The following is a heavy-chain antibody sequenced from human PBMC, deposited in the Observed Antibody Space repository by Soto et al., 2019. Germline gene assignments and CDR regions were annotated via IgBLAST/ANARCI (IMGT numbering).Heavy chain of an antibody. J-gene: IGHJ6*02. CDR2: IYPGDSDT. Sequence: GASLKISCKGSGYSFTSYWIGWVRQMPGKGLEWMGIIYPGDSDTRYSPSFQGQVTISADKSISTAYLQGSSLKASDTAMYYCARESVRPDYYYYGMDVWGQGTTVTVSS. CDR3: ARESVRPDYYYYGMDV. CDR1: GYSFTSYW. V-gene: IGHV5-51*01. D-gene: IGHD3-10*01.